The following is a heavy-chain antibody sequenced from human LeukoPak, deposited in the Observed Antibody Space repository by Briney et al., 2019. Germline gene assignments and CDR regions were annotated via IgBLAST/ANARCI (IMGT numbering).Heavy chain of an antibody. CDR2: VSTSGGST. D-gene: IGHD3-22*01. CDR1: GLTFSRYA. J-gene: IGHJ4*02. V-gene: IGHV3-23*01. CDR3: AKQAYDSPRTDFDY. Sequence: GGPLRLSCAASGLTFSRYAMSGVRQAPGKGLEWVSGVSTSGGSTYYADSVKGRFTISRDNSKNTLHLQMNSLRAEDTAIYYCAKQAYDSPRTDFDYWGQGTLVTVSS.